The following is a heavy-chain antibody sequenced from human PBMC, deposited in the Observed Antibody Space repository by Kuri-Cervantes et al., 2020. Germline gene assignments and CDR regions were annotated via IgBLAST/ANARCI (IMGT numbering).Heavy chain of an antibody. Sequence: GSLRLSCAVYGGSFSGYYWSWIRQPPGKGLEWIGEINHSGSTNYNPSLKSRVTISVDTSKNQFSLKLSSVTAADTAVYYCERGGYSYVQGSQDFRFDYWGQGTLVTVSS. CDR2: INHSGST. J-gene: IGHJ4*02. CDR1: GGSFSGYY. CDR3: ERGGYSYVQGSQDFRFDY. D-gene: IGHD5-18*01. V-gene: IGHV4-34*01.